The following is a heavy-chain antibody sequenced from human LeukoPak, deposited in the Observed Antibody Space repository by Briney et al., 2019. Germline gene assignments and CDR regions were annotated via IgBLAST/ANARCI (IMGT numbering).Heavy chain of an antibody. CDR3: ARVLYGSGSYYTEPIDY. V-gene: IGHV3-48*03. CDR2: ISSSGSTI. Sequence: GGSLRLSCAASGFTFSGYAMNWVRQAPGKGLEWVSYISSSGSTIYYADSVKGRFTISRDNAKNSLYLQMNSLRAEDTAVYYCARVLYGSGSYYTEPIDYWGQGTLVTVSS. CDR1: GFTFSGYA. D-gene: IGHD3-10*01. J-gene: IGHJ4*02.